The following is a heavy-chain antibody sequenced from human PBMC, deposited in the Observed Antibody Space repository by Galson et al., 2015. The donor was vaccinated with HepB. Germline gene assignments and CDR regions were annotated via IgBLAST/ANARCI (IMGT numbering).Heavy chain of an antibody. D-gene: IGHD2-2*01. V-gene: IGHV3-30-3*01. J-gene: IGHJ2*01. Sequence: SLRLSCAASGFAFSSYSIHWVRQTPDKGLEWVAVISGGGSIQYYADSVKGRFTISRDNSKNTLYLQMNSLSAEDTAVYYCARERDITNWYFDLRGRGTLVTVSS. CDR2: ISGGGSIQ. CDR3: ARERDITNWYFDL. CDR1: GFAFSSYS.